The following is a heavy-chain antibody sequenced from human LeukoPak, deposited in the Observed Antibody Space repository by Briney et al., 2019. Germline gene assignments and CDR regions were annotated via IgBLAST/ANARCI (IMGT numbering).Heavy chain of an antibody. D-gene: IGHD5-18*01. V-gene: IGHV3-30*03. CDR3: ARDGYSYVYYYYGMDV. J-gene: IGHJ6*02. Sequence: GGSLRLSCAASGFTFSSYAMSWVRQAPGKGLEWVAVISYDGSTKYYADSVRGRLTISRDNSENTLYLQVNSLRVEDTAVYYCARDGYSYVYYYYGMDVWGQGTTVTVSS. CDR2: ISYDGSTK. CDR1: GFTFSSYA.